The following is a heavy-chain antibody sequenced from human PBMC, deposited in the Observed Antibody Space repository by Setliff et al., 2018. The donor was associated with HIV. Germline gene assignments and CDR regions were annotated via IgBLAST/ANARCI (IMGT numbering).Heavy chain of an antibody. D-gene: IGHD3-22*01. CDR3: AKDDRYYYDTSGSPSNWFDP. CDR2: INPSGGST. J-gene: IGHJ5*02. Sequence: GASVKVSCKASGYTFIDYYMHWVRQAPGQGLEWMGMINPSGGSTSYAQNFQGRVTMTRDTSTHTVYMELTSLRSDDTAVYYCAKDDRYYYDTSGSPSNWFDPWGQGTPVTVSS. V-gene: IGHV1-46*01. CDR1: GYTFIDYY.